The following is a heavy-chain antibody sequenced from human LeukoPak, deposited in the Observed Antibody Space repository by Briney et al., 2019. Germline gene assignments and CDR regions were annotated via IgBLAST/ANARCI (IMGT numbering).Heavy chain of an antibody. CDR1: GYTSTSYA. D-gene: IGHD3-22*01. V-gene: IGHV1-3*01. CDR2: INAGNGNT. CDR3: ARSKRNYYDSSSYWFDP. J-gene: IGHJ5*02. Sequence: ASVKVSCKASGYTSTSYAMHWVRQAPGQRLEWMGWINAGNGNTEYSQKFQGRVTITRDTSASTAYMELSSLRSEDTAVYYCARSKRNYYDSSSYWFDPWGQGTLVTVSS.